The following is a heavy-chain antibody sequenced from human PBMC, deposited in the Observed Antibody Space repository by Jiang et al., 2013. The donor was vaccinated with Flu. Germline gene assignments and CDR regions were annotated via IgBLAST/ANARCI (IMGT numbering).Heavy chain of an antibody. CDR1: GGSISSSSYY. CDR3: ARRPRGYCSGGSCNL. V-gene: IGHV4-39*01. Sequence: GSGLVKPSETLSLTCTVSGGSISSSSYYWGWIRQPPGKGLEWIGSIYYSGSTYYNPSLKSRVTISVDTSKNQFSLKLSSVTAADTAVYYCARRPRGYCSGGSCNLWGQGTLV. CDR2: IYYSGST. J-gene: IGHJ4*02. D-gene: IGHD2-15*01.